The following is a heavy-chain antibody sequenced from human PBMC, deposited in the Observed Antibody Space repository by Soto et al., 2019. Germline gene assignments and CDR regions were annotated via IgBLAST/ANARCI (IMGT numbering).Heavy chain of an antibody. Sequence: KASETLSLTCTVSGGSISSYYWSWIRQPPGKGREWIGYIYYSGSTNYNPSLKSRVTISVDTSKNQFSLKLSSVTAADTAVYYCARAEYSSPGNWFDPWGQGTLVTVSS. J-gene: IGHJ5*02. CDR2: IYYSGST. D-gene: IGHD6-6*01. V-gene: IGHV4-59*01. CDR3: ARAEYSSPGNWFDP. CDR1: GGSISSYY.